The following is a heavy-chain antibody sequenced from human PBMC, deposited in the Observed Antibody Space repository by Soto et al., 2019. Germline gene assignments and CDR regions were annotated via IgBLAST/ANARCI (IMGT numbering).Heavy chain of an antibody. CDR1: GFTFRTYW. CDR2: IKQDGSEK. D-gene: IGHD6-19*01. CDR3: AVGRGWLIDY. Sequence: EVQLVESGGGLVQPGGSLRLSCAASGFTFRTYWMNWVRQAPGKGLEWVATIKQDGSEKLYVDSVKGRFTISRDNAKNSLYLQMNNLRAEDTAVYYCAVGRGWLIDYWGHGTLVTVSS. V-gene: IGHV3-7*01. J-gene: IGHJ4*01.